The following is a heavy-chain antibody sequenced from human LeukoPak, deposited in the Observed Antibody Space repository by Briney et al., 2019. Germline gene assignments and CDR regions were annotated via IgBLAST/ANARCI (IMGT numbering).Heavy chain of an antibody. J-gene: IGHJ5*02. Sequence: ASVKVSCKASGYTFTGYYMHWVRQAPGQGLEWMGWINPNSGGTNYAQKFRGRVTMTRDTSISTAYMELSRLRSDDTAVYYCARERIFGRGWFDHWGQGTLVTVSS. D-gene: IGHD2-15*01. V-gene: IGHV1-2*02. CDR2: INPNSGGT. CDR1: GYTFTGYY. CDR3: ARERIFGRGWFDH.